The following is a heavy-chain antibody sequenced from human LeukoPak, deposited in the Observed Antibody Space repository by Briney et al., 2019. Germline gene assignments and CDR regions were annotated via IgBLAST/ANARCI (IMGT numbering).Heavy chain of an antibody. D-gene: IGHD2-15*01. J-gene: IGHJ4*02. CDR3: ARGYYCSGGSCYSGCFDN. CDR1: GYTFTSYG. CDR2: ISAHNGNT. Sequence: ASVKVSCKASGYTFTSYGISWARQAPGQGLEWMGWISAHNGNTKYAQKLQGRATMTTDTSTSTAYMELRNLRSDDTAVYYCARGYYCSGGSCYSGCFDNWGQGTLVTVSS. V-gene: IGHV1-18*01.